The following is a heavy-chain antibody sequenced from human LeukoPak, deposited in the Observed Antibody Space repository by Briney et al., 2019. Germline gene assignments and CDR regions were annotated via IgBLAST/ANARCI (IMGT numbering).Heavy chain of an antibody. D-gene: IGHD3-22*01. CDR1: GFTFSNYA. Sequence: GGSLRLSCAASGFTFSNYAMHWVRQATGKGLEWVSAIGTAGDTFYPGSVKGRFTISRENAKNSLYLQMNSLRAEDTAVYYCARQMIPHGNFDYWGQGTLVTVSS. CDR3: ARQMIPHGNFDY. V-gene: IGHV3-13*01. CDR2: IGTAGDT. J-gene: IGHJ4*02.